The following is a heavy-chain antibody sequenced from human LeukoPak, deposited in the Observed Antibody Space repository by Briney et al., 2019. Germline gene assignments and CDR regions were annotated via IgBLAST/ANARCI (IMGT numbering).Heavy chain of an antibody. D-gene: IGHD2-15*01. Sequence: SETLSLTCTVSGGSISSYYWSWLRQPPGKGLEWIGYIYYSGSTNYNPSLKSRVTISVDTSKNQFSLKLSTVTAADTAVYYCARERYCSGGSCYSLGPEPYAFDIWGQGTMVTVSS. CDR1: GGSISSYY. J-gene: IGHJ3*02. V-gene: IGHV4-59*01. CDR2: IYYSGST. CDR3: ARERYCSGGSCYSLGPEPYAFDI.